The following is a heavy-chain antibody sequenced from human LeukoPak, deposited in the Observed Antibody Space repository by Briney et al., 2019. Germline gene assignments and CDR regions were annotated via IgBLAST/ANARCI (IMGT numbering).Heavy chain of an antibody. CDR1: GGTNSSYN. CDR2: IYTSGST. Sequence: PSETLSLTCTVSGGTNSSYNWSWLGQAAGKGLVWMGRIYTSGSTNYNPSLKSRVIMSVDTSKNQFSLKLSSVTAADTAVYYCASSYSSSSGLVFDYWGQGTLVTVSS. V-gene: IGHV4-4*07. D-gene: IGHD6-6*01. CDR3: ASSYSSSSGLVFDY. J-gene: IGHJ4*02.